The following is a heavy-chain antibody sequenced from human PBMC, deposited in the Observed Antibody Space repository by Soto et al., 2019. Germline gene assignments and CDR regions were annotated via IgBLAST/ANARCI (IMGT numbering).Heavy chain of an antibody. CDR3: ARDAVREGGTYYYYYGMDG. CDR1: GGSISSYY. J-gene: IGHJ6*02. Sequence: QVQLQESGPGLVKPSETLSLTCTVSGGSISSYYWSWIRQPPGKGLEWIGYIYYSGSTNYNPSLKSRVTKPVDTSKNQFSLKLSSVTAADTAVYYWARDAVREGGTYYYYYGMDGWGQGTTVTVSS. D-gene: IGHD3-16*01. CDR2: IYYSGST. V-gene: IGHV4-59*01.